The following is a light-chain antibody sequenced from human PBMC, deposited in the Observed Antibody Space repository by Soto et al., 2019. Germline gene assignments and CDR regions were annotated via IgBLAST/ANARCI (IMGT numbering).Light chain of an antibody. J-gene: IGLJ3*02. CDR1: SSDVGCYNL. Sequence: QSALTQPASVSGSPGQSITISCTGTSSDVGCYNLVSWYQQYPGEAPKLLIYEGTKRPSGVSDRFCGSNSGNTASLTISGLQAEDEADYYCCAYGGSSIYWVFGEGTKLTVL. CDR3: CAYGGSSIYWV. CDR2: EGT. V-gene: IGLV2-23*01.